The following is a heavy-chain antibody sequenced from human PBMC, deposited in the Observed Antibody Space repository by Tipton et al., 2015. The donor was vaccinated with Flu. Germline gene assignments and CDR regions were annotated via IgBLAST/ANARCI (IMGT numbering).Heavy chain of an antibody. D-gene: IGHD1-7*01. CDR3: AREIDRPSPLTGSTRYFDY. J-gene: IGHJ4*02. CDR1: GYTFTGYY. V-gene: IGHV1-2*06. CDR2: INPNSGGA. Sequence: QLVQSGAEVKKPGASVKVSCKASGYTFTGYYMHWARQAPGQGLEWMGRINPNSGGANYAQKFQGRVTMTTDTSISTAYMELSRLRSAATAVYYCAREIDRPSPLTGSTRYFDYWGQGTPVTVSS.